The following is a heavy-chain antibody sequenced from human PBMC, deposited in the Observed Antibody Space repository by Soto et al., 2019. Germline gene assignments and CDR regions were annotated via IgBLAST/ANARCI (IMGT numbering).Heavy chain of an antibody. CDR1: GFTVSSNY. Sequence: EVQLVESGGGLVQPGGSLRLSCAASGFTVSSNYMNWVRQAPGKGLEWVSLIYSGGSTYYADSVKGRFTISRDNSKNTRQLQMNSLRAGETAVYFCARAHSSMVRGVYYYYGMDVWGQGTTVTVSS. J-gene: IGHJ6*02. D-gene: IGHD3-10*01. V-gene: IGHV3-66*01. CDR3: ARAHSSMVRGVYYYYGMDV. CDR2: IYSGGST.